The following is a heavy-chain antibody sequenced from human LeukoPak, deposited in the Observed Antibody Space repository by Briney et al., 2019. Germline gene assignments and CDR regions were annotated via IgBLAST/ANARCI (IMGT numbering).Heavy chain of an antibody. J-gene: IGHJ4*02. V-gene: IGHV1-8*01. CDR1: GYTFTSYD. D-gene: IGHD1-26*01. Sequence: ASVKVSCKASGYTFTSYDINWVRQATGQGLEWMGWMNPNSGNTGYAQKFQGRVTITADESTSTAYMELSSLRSEDTAVYYCAREGYSAEYDYWGQGTLVTVSS. CDR2: MNPNSGNT. CDR3: AREGYSAEYDY.